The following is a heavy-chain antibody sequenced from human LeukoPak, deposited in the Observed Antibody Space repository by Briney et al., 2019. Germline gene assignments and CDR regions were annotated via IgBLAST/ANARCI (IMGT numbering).Heavy chain of an antibody. D-gene: IGHD3-22*01. CDR2: IYTSGST. CDR3: AREREDYYDSSGYYYVPFDY. CDR1: GGSISSYY. V-gene: IGHV4-4*07. Sequence: PSETLSLTCTVSGGSISSYYWSWIRQPAGKGLEWIGRIYTSGSTNYNPSLKSRVTMSVDTSKNQFSLKLSSVTAADTAVYYCAREREDYYDSSGYYYVPFDYWGQGTLVTVSS. J-gene: IGHJ4*02.